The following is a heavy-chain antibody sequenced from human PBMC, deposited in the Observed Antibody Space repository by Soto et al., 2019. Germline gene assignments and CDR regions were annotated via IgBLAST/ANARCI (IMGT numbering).Heavy chain of an antibody. D-gene: IGHD6-19*01. CDR2: INHSGST. J-gene: IGHJ3*02. V-gene: IGHV4-34*01. CDR3: ARGYSSGWYLWGAFDI. Sequence: PSETLSLTCAVYGGSFSGYYWSWIRQPPGKGLEWIGEINHSGSTNYSPSLKSRVTISVDTSKNQFSLKLSSVTAADTAVYYCARGYSSGWYLWGAFDIWGQGTMVTVSS. CDR1: GGSFSGYY.